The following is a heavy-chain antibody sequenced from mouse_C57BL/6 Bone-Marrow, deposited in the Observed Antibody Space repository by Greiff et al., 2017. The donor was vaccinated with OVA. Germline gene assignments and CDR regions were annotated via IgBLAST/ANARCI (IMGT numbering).Heavy chain of an antibody. V-gene: IGHV14-4*01. CDR3: TTGYDYPFAY. Sequence: EVKLMESGAELVRPGASVKLSCTASGFNIKDDYMHWVKQRPEQGLEWIGWIDPENGDTEYDSKFQGKATITADTSSNTAYLQLSSLTSEDTAVYYCTTGYDYPFAYWGQGTLVTVSA. D-gene: IGHD2-4*01. J-gene: IGHJ3*01. CDR1: GFNIKDDY. CDR2: IDPENGDT.